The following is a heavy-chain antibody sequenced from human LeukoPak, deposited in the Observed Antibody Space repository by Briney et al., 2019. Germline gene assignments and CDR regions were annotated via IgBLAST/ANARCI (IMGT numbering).Heavy chain of an antibody. CDR1: GYTFTGYY. D-gene: IGHD1-26*01. V-gene: IGHV1-24*01. Sequence: ASVKVSCKASGYTFTGYYMHWVRQAPGKGLEWMGGFDPEDGETIYAQKFQGRVTMTEDTSTDTAYMELSSLRSEDTAVYYCLGADLNWGQGTLVTVSS. J-gene: IGHJ4*02. CDR2: FDPEDGET. CDR3: LGADLN.